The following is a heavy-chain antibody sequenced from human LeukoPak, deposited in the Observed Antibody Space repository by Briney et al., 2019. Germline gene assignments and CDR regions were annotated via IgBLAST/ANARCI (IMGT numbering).Heavy chain of an antibody. CDR3: ARGIAARPFYYNYYMDV. V-gene: IGHV4-59*12. D-gene: IGHD6-6*01. Sequence: SETLSLTCTVSGGSISSYYWSWIRQPPGKGLEWIGYIYYSGSPNYTPSLKSRVTISLDTSKNQFSLKLSSVTAADTAIYYCARGIAARPFYYNYYMDVWGTGTKVSVSS. CDR1: GGSISSYY. CDR2: IYYSGSP. J-gene: IGHJ6*03.